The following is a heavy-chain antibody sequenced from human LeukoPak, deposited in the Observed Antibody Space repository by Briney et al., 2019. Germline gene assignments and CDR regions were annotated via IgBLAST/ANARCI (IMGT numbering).Heavy chain of an antibody. CDR2: NSGSGGST. CDR1: GFTFSSYA. V-gene: IGHV3-23*01. CDR3: ARDPGKVIAAAGTDN. J-gene: IGHJ4*02. D-gene: IGHD6-13*01. Sequence: GGSLRLSCAASGFTFSSYAMSWVRQAPGKGLEWVSANSGSGGSTYYADSVKGRFTISRDNSKNTLYLQMNSLRAEDTAVYYCARDPGKVIAAAGTDNWGRGTLVTVSS.